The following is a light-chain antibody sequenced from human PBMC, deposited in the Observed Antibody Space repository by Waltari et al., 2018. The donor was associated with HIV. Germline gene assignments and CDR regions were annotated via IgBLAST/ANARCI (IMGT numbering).Light chain of an antibody. Sequence: QSALTQPASVSGSPGQSITISCTGASSDIGRYNYVSWYQQHPDKAPTLIIYDVSRRPSGISDRFSGSKSGNTAYLTISGLQDEDEADYYCSSYTGSNTLGVIGTGTRVTVL. CDR2: DVS. CDR3: SSYTGSNTLGV. V-gene: IGLV2-14*03. J-gene: IGLJ1*01. CDR1: SSDIGRYNY.